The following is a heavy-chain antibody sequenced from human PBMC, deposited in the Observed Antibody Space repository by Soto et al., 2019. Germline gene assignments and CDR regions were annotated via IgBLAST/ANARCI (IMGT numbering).Heavy chain of an antibody. V-gene: IGHV6-1*01. J-gene: IGHJ3*02. CDR2: TYYRSKWYN. Sequence: PSQTLSLTCAISGDSVSSNSAAWNWIRQSPSRGLEWLGRTYYRSKWYNDYAVSVKSRITINPDTSKNQFSLQLNSVTPEDTAVYYCARDRGSSGWYPSGDAFDIWGQVTMVTFSS. D-gene: IGHD6-19*01. CDR1: GDSVSSNSAA. CDR3: ARDRGSSGWYPSGDAFDI.